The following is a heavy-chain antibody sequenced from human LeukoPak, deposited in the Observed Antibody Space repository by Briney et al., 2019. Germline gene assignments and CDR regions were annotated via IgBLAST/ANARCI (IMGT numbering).Heavy chain of an antibody. CDR2: ISSSGSTI. D-gene: IGHD6-19*01. CDR1: GFTFSSYE. CDR3: AKDTPLIGYASGWSRNFFDY. J-gene: IGHJ4*02. V-gene: IGHV3-48*03. Sequence: PGGSLRLSCAASGFTFSSYEMNWVRQAPGKGLEWVSYISSSGSTIYYADSVKGRFTISRDNAKNSLYLQMNSLRAEDTAVYYCAKDTPLIGYASGWSRNFFDYWGQGTLVTVSS.